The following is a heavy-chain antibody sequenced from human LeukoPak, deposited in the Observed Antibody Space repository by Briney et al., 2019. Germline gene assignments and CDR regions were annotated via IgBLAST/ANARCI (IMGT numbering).Heavy chain of an antibody. Sequence: SVKVSFKASGGTFSSYAISWVRQAPGQGLEWMGGIIPIFGTAKYAQKFQGRVTITADESTSTAYMELSSLRSEDTAVYYCATTYYYDRWGRAFDIWGQGTMVTVSS. CDR2: IIPIFGTA. CDR1: GGTFSSYA. D-gene: IGHD3-22*01. CDR3: ATTYYYDRWGRAFDI. J-gene: IGHJ3*02. V-gene: IGHV1-69*13.